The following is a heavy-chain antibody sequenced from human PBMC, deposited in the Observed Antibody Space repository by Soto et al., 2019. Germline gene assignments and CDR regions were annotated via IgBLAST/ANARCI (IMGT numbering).Heavy chain of an antibody. D-gene: IGHD3-10*01. J-gene: IGHJ5*02. CDR3: ARGSGITMVRGVITWFDP. CDR2: IYHSGST. V-gene: IGHV4-30-2*01. CDR1: GGSISSGGYS. Sequence: SETLSLTCAVSGGSISSGGYSWSWIRQPPGKGLEWIGYIYHSGSTYYNPSLKSRVTISVDTSKNQFSLKLSSVTAADTAVYYCARGSGITMVRGVITWFDPWGQGTLVTVSS.